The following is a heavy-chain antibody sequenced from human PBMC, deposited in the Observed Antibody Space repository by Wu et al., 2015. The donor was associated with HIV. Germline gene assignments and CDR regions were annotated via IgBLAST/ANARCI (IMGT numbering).Heavy chain of an antibody. CDR3: ARVKSGELTMMGGYGMDV. J-gene: IGHJ6*02. CDR1: GGTFSNYA. CDR2: LIPIFGTA. D-gene: IGHD3-22*01. V-gene: IGHV1-69*05. Sequence: QVQLVQSGAEVKKPGSSVKVSCKASGGTFSNYAISWVRQAPGQGLEWMGGLIPIFGTANYAQKFQGRVTITTDESTSTAYMELSSLRSEDTAVYYCARVKSGELTMMGGYGMDVWGQGTTVTVSS.